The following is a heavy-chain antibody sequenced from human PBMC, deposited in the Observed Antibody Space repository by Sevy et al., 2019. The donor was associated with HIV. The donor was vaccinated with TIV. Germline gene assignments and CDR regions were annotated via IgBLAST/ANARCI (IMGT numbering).Heavy chain of an antibody. CDR2: INPSGGST. Sequence: AAVKVSCKAFGYTFTNYYMHWVRQAPRQGLEGTGVINPSGGSTNYAQKFQGRLTMSRDTSTSTVYMELSSLRSEDTAVYYSGRVYHYDYSGPGYWGQGTLVTVSS. J-gene: IGHJ4*02. V-gene: IGHV1-46*01. D-gene: IGHD3-22*01. CDR3: GRVYHYDYSGPGY. CDR1: GYTFTNYY.